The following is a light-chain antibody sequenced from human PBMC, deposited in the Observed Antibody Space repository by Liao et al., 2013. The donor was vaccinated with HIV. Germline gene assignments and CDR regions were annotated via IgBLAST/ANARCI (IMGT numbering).Light chain of an antibody. CDR1: KLGDKY. J-gene: IGLJ3*02. V-gene: IGLV3-1*01. CDR3: QAWDSSSWV. Sequence: SYELTQPPSVSVSPGQTASITCSGDKLGDKYACWYQQKPGQSPVLVMYQNSRRPSGIPERFSGSNSGNTATLTISGTQAMDEADYYCQAWDSSSWVFGGGTTLTVL. CDR2: QNS.